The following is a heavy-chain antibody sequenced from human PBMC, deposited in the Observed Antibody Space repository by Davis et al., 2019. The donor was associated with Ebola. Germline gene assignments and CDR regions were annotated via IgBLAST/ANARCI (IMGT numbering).Heavy chain of an antibody. J-gene: IGHJ4*02. D-gene: IGHD3-22*01. CDR2: IYYSGST. CDR3: ASVGYSHRESEY. CDR1: GGSISSGDYF. Sequence: MPSETLSLTCTVSGGSISSGDYFWSWIRQPPGKGLEWIGYIYYSGSTYYNPSLKSRVTISVDTSKTQFSLKLSSVTAADTAVYYCASVGYSHRESEYWGLGTLVTVSS. V-gene: IGHV4-30-4*01.